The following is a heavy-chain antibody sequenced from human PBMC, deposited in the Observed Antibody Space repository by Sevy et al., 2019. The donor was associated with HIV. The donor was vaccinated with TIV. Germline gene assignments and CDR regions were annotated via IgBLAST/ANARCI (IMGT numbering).Heavy chain of an antibody. Sequence: SETLSLTCTVSGGSISSGDYYWSWIRQPPGKGLEWIGYIYYSGSTYYNPSLKSRVTISVDTSKNQFSLKLSSVTAADTAVYYCASSPHYYDSRRHCDYGMDVWGQGTTVTVS. CDR2: IYYSGST. J-gene: IGHJ6*02. CDR1: GGSISSGDYY. CDR3: ASSPHYYDSRRHCDYGMDV. D-gene: IGHD3-22*01. V-gene: IGHV4-30-4*01.